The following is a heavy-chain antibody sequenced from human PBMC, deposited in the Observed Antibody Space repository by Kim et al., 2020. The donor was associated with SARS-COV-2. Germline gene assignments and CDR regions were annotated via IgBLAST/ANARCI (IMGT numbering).Heavy chain of an antibody. V-gene: IGHV3-13*01. Sequence: YYPGSVKGRFTISRENAKNSLYLQMNSLRAGDTAVYYCARESLLLRAFDYWGQGTLVTVSS. J-gene: IGHJ4*02. CDR3: ARESLLLRAFDY. D-gene: IGHD3-22*01.